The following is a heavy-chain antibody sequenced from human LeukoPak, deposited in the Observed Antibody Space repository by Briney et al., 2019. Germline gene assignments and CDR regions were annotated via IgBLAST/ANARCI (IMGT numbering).Heavy chain of an antibody. Sequence: PGGSLSFSCAGSGFTMSCYGMHWVRQAPGEGVEWVAVIWHDGSNKFYADSVKGRFTISRDKPKNTLNLQMNILTAEDTAVYYCARGGDEYSSSPQDYWGLGTLLTVSS. CDR1: GFTMSCYG. CDR3: ARGGDEYSSSPQDY. V-gene: IGHV3-33*01. J-gene: IGHJ4*02. CDR2: IWHDGSNK. D-gene: IGHD6-6*01.